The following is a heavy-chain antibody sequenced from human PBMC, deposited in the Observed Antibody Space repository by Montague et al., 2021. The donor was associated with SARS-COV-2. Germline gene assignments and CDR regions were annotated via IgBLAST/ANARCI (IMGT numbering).Heavy chain of an antibody. Sequence: PALVTSTQTLTLTCTFSGFSLSTSGMCVSWIRQPPGKALEWLARIDWXDDKYYSTSLKTRLTISKDTSKNQVVLTMTNMDPVDTATYYCARGYYDILTGYLDAFDIWGQGTMVTVSS. V-gene: IGHV2-70*11. CDR1: GFSLSTSGMC. D-gene: IGHD3-9*01. CDR3: ARGYYDILTGYLDAFDI. J-gene: IGHJ3*02. CDR2: IDWXDDK.